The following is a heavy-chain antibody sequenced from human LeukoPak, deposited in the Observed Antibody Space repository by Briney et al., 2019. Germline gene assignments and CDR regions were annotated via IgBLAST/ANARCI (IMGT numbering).Heavy chain of an antibody. J-gene: IGHJ5*02. CDR1: GGSVSSGGYY. D-gene: IGHD3-9*01. CDR3: ARRGRVEEGRYFDWSYTQGWFDP. CDR2: IYHSGST. V-gene: IGHV4-39*07. Sequence: SETLSLTCTVSGGSVSSGGYYWGWLRQPPGKGLEWIGSIYHSGSTYYNPSLKSRVTISVDTSKNQFSLKLSSVTAADTAVYYCARRGRVEEGRYFDWSYTQGWFDPWGQGTLVTVSS.